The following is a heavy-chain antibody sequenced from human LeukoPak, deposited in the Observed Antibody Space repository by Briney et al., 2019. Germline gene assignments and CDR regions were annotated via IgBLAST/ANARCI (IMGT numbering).Heavy chain of an antibody. Sequence: SETLSLTCNVSGASISNSTYYWGWIRQPPGKGLEWIGSIYYSGSTYCKPSLKSRLTISVDTSKNQFSLKLSSVTAADTAVYYCARHVYLRYFDWFGSYYYYYMDVWGKGTTVTISS. CDR2: IYYSGST. V-gene: IGHV4-39*01. D-gene: IGHD3-9*01. CDR3: ARHVYLRYFDWFGSYYYYYMDV. CDR1: GASISNSTYY. J-gene: IGHJ6*03.